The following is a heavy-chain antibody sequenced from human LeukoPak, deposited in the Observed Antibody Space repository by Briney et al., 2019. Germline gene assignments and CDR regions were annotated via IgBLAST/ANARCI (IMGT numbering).Heavy chain of an antibody. CDR1: GYTFTSYA. CDR3: ARVSLETSLYYDYVWGSYLLFDY. J-gene: IGHJ4*02. CDR2: INTNTGNP. V-gene: IGHV7-4-1*02. Sequence: GASVKVSCKASGYTFTSYAMNWVRQAPGQGLEWMGWINTNTGNPTYAQGFTGRFVFSLDTSVSTAYLQISSLKAEDTAVYYCARVSLETSLYYDYVWGSYLLFDYWGQGTLVTVSS. D-gene: IGHD3-16*02.